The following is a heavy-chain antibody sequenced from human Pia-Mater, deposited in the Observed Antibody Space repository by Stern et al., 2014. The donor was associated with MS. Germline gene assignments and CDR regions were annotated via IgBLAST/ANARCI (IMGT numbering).Heavy chain of an antibody. V-gene: IGHV3-21*01. Sequence: EVQLVESGGRLVKPGESLTLSCAASGFPFDNYTMHWVRQSPGRGLERISSISTESSYINYADSVKGRFTISRDNANNSLYLQMNSLRPEDTAVYYCARRAGGLIAAGSLGYWGQGSLVTVSS. J-gene: IGHJ4*02. CDR3: ARRAGGLIAAGSLGY. CDR2: ISTESSYI. D-gene: IGHD6-25*01. CDR1: GFPFDNYT.